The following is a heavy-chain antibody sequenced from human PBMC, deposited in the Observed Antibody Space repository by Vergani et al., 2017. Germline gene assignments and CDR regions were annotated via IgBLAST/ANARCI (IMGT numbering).Heavy chain of an antibody. CDR1: GFTFSSYA. D-gene: IGHD2-15*01. CDR3: AKDMGRYCSGGSCYAGYYYYYGMDV. CDR2: ISGSGGST. J-gene: IGHJ6*02. Sequence: EVQLLESGGGLVQPGGSLRLSCAASGFTFSSYAMSWVRQAPGKGLEWVSAISGSGGSTYYADSVKGRFTISRDNSKNSLYLQMNSLRAEDTALYYCAKDMGRYCSGGSCYAGYYYYYGMDVWGQGTTVTVSS. V-gene: IGHV3-23*01.